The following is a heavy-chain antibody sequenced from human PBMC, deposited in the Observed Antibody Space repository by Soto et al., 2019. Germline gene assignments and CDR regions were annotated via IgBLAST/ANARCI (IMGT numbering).Heavy chain of an antibody. CDR2: INPNSGGT. D-gene: IGHD7-27*01. V-gene: IGHV1-2*04. Sequence: ASVKVSCKASGYTFTGYYMHWVRQAPGQGLEWMGWINPNSGGTNYAQKFQGWVTMTRDTSISTAYMELSRLRSDDTAVYCGARVPGTGDAYYFDYWGQGTLVTVSS. CDR3: ARVPGTGDAYYFDY. CDR1: GYTFTGYY. J-gene: IGHJ4*02.